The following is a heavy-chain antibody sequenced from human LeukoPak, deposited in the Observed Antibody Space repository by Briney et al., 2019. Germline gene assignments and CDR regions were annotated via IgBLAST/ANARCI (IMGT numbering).Heavy chain of an antibody. V-gene: IGHV4-34*01. Sequence: SETPSLTCAVYGGSFSGYYWSWIRQPPGKGLEWIGEINHSGSTNYNPSLKSRVTISVDTSKNQFSLKLSSVTAADAAVYYCARGIPYYDILTGIGARYFDYWGQGTLVTVSS. CDR2: INHSGST. CDR1: GGSFSGYY. J-gene: IGHJ4*02. D-gene: IGHD3-9*01. CDR3: ARGIPYYDILTGIGARYFDY.